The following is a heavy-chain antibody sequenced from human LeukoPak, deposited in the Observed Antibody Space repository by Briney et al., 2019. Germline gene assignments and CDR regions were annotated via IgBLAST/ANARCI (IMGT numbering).Heavy chain of an antibody. CDR3: ARVPETTQLFDY. CDR2: INWHDGST. V-gene: IGHV3-20*04. Sequence: PGGSLRLSCAASGFTFDAYGLSWVRQAPGKGLEWVSSINWHDGSTDYADSVKGRFTISRDKAKNSLFLQMNSLRAEDTAFYYCARVPETTQLFDYWGQGTLVTVSS. D-gene: IGHD1-14*01. J-gene: IGHJ4*02. CDR1: GFTFDAYG.